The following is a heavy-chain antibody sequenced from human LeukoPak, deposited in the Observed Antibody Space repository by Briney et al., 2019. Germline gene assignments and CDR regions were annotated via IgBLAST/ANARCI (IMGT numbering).Heavy chain of an antibody. CDR2: IYYSGSS. CDR3: AREYTLYRSGWFLDY. J-gene: IGHJ4*02. Sequence: SETLSLTCTVSGGSISAYYWSWIRQPPGKGLEWIGSIYYSGSSYYNPSLKRRATISIDASKNQFSLKLSSVTAADTAVYYCAREYTLYRSGWFLDYWGQGTVVTVSS. CDR1: GGSISAYY. D-gene: IGHD6-19*01. V-gene: IGHV4-39*07.